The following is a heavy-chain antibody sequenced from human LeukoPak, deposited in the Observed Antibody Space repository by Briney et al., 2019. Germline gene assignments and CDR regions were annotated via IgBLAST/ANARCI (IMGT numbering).Heavy chain of an antibody. J-gene: IGHJ4*02. D-gene: IGHD6-19*01. CDR1: GFTFSSYE. Sequence: GGSLRLSCAASGFTFSSYEMNWVRQAPGKGLEWVSYISSSGSTIYYADSVKGRLTISRDNAKNSLYLQMNSLRAEDTAVYYCAREAKGWYSDYWGQGTLVTVSS. CDR3: AREAKGWYSDY. V-gene: IGHV3-48*03. CDR2: ISSSGSTI.